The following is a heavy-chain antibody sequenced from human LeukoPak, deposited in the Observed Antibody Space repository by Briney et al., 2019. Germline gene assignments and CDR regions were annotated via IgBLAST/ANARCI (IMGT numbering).Heavy chain of an antibody. J-gene: IGHJ4*02. V-gene: IGHV4-39*01. CDR3: AGLDDYVWGSYRHDY. CDR2: IYYSGST. D-gene: IGHD3-16*02. CDR1: GGSISISSYY. Sequence: SETLSLTCTVSGGSISISSYYWGWIRQPPGKGLEWIGSIYYSGSTYYNPSLKSRVTISVDTSKNQFSLKLSSVTAADTAVYYCAGLDDYVWGSYRHDYWGQGTLVTVSS.